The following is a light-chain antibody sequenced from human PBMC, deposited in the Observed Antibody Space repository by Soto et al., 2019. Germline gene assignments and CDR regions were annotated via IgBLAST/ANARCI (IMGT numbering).Light chain of an antibody. CDR2: GNN. V-gene: IGLV1-40*01. CDR1: SSNIGAGFD. CDR3: QSYDTSLSGGSV. Sequence: QSALTQSPSVSGAPGQRVSISCTGTSSNIGAGFDVHWYQQLPATAPKLLIYGNNNRPSGVPDRFSGSKSGTSASLAITGLQAEDEADYYCQSYDTSLSGGSVFGTGTKATVL. J-gene: IGLJ1*01.